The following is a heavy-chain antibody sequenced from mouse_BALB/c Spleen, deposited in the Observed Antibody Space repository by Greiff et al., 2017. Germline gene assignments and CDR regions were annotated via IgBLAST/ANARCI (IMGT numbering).Heavy chain of an antibody. Sequence: QVQLQQSGAELAKPGASVMMSCKASGHTFTIYWLQWVKQRPGQGLEWIGYIIPSTGYTEYNQKFKDKATLTADKSSSTAYMQLSSLTSEDSAVYYCARLRTGNPMDYWGKGTAVTVSS. V-gene: IGHV1-7*01. D-gene: IGHD2-1*01. CDR2: IIPSTGYT. CDR3: ARLRTGNPMDY. J-gene: IGHJ4*01. CDR1: GHTFTIYW.